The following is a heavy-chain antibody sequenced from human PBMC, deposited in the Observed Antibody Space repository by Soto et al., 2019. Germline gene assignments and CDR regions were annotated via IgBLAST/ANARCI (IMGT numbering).Heavy chain of an antibody. V-gene: IGHV4-39*01. Sequence: ETLSLTCPVSGGSISSSSYYGGWIRQPPGKGLEWIGSIYYSGSTYYNPSLKSRVTISVDTSKNQFSLKLSSVTAADTAVYYCARRPVENGMDVWGQGTKVTVYS. CDR1: GGSISSSSYY. CDR2: IYYSGST. CDR3: ARRPVENGMDV. J-gene: IGHJ6*02.